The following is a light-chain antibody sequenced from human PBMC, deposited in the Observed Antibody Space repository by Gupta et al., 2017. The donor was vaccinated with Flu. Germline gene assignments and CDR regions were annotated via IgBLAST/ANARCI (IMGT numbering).Light chain of an antibody. J-gene: IGLJ2*01. V-gene: IGLV3-21*02. CDR3: QVWDSSSDHLV. CDR1: NIGSKS. Sequence: YVLTPPPSGYLAPGQTARINCGGDNIGSKSVNWYQQKPGQAPLLRVFDDGDRPSGMSERFSGFNSGNTGNTATLTISRVEAGDEADYYCQVWDSSSDHLVFGGGTKLTVL. CDR2: DDG.